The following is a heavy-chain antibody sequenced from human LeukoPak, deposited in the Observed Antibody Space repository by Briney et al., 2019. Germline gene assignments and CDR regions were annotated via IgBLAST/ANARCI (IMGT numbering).Heavy chain of an antibody. CDR3: AKVQGYSSSSIYYYYGMDV. J-gene: IGHJ6*02. CDR1: GFTVSSSF. CDR2: LYDDGAT. Sequence: PGGSLRLSCAASGFTVSSSFMSWVRQAPGKGLEWVSVLYDDGATKYADSVKGRFTISRDNSKNSLYLQMNSLRTEDTALYYCAKVQGYSSSSIYYYYGMDVWGQGTTVTVSS. D-gene: IGHD6-6*01. V-gene: IGHV3-53*05.